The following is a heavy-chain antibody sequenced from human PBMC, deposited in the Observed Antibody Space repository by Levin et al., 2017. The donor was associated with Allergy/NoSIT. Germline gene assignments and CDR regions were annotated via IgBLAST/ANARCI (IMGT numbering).Heavy chain of an antibody. Sequence: AASVKVSCKAPEFIFTNYYLHWVRQAPGHGLEWMGIINPTGGSTDYAQKFQGRVIMTRDTSKSTVYMDLSSLTSEDTAIYYCAKATAGGAFDLWGLGTMVTVSS. J-gene: IGHJ3*01. CDR3: AKATAGGAFDL. CDR1: EFIFTNYY. CDR2: INPTGGST. D-gene: IGHD2-8*02. V-gene: IGHV1-46*01.